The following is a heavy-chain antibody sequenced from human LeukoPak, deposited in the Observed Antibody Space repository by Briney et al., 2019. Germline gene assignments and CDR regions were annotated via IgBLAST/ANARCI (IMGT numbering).Heavy chain of an antibody. Sequence: GESLKISCQASGYSFMTYWIGWVRQMPGKGLEWMAIIYPGDSDTKYSPSFQDQVTISAEKSINTAYLHWRSLKASDTAMYYCARHEYCSGGSCYGEGFDYWGQGTLVTVSS. CDR2: IYPGDSDT. D-gene: IGHD2-15*01. CDR1: GYSFMTYW. V-gene: IGHV5-51*01. J-gene: IGHJ4*02. CDR3: ARHEYCSGGSCYGEGFDY.